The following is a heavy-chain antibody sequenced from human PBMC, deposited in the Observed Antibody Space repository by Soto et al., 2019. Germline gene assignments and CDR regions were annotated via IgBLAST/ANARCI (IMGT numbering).Heavy chain of an antibody. CDR1: GFTFSSYS. D-gene: IGHD3-10*01. Sequence: EVQLVESGGGLVKPGGSLRLSCAASGFTFSSYSMNWVRQAPGKGLEWVSSISSSSSYIYYADSVKGRFTISRDNAKNSLYLQMNSLRAEDTAVYYCARETIWFGDDFGAFHSWGQGTMVTVSS. J-gene: IGHJ3*02. V-gene: IGHV3-21*01. CDR2: ISSSSSYI. CDR3: ARETIWFGDDFGAFHS.